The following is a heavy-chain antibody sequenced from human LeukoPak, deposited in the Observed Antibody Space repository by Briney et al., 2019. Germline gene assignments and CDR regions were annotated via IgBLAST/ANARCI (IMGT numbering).Heavy chain of an antibody. V-gene: IGHV3-53*01. J-gene: IGHJ4*02. CDR3: ARIRVRGGIGAWYFDY. Sequence: PGGSRSLSGAASGFTVSSKYSSGARRAPGKGLGGFRVIYSGGSTYYADSVKGRFTISRDNSKNTLYLQMNSLRAEDTAVYYCARIRVRGGIGAWYFDYWGQGTLVTVSS. CDR2: IYSGGST. CDR1: GFTVSSKY. D-gene: IGHD3-10*01.